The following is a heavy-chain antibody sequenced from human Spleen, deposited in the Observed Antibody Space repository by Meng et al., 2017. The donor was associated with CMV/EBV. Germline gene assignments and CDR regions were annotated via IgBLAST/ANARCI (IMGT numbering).Heavy chain of an antibody. J-gene: IGHJ4*02. CDR2: IYYSGST. CDR1: GGSISSYY. D-gene: IGHD2-2*02. V-gene: IGHV4-59*01. Sequence: SETLSLTCTVSGGSISSYYWSRTRQPPGKGLEWIGYIYYSGSTNYNPSLKSRVTISVDTSKNQFSLKLSSVTAADTAVYYCARYQLLYSNYFDYWGQGTLVTVSS. CDR3: ARYQLLYSNYFDY.